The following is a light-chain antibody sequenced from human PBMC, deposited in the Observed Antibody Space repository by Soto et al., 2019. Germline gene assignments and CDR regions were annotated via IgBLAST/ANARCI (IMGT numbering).Light chain of an antibody. Sequence: EIVLTQSPGTLSLSPGERATLSCRASQSVSSNYLAWYQQKPGQAPRLLIYGASIRATGIPDQFSGSGYGTDFTITITGLEPEGFAVYYCQQYGSTHTFGGGTKVEIK. CDR1: QSVSSNY. J-gene: IGKJ4*01. V-gene: IGKV3-20*01. CDR3: QQYGSTHT. CDR2: GAS.